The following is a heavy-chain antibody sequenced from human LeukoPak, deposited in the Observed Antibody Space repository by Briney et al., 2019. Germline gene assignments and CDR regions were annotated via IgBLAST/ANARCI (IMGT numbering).Heavy chain of an antibody. CDR1: AFTFSSYS. CDR3: AREFTGLDIVTGYYSEAFDI. J-gene: IGHJ3*02. D-gene: IGHD3-9*01. CDR2: ISSSSSNI. Sequence: GGSLTLSSAASAFTFSSYSMNWLRQAPGQGLEWVTSISSSSSNIYYADSVKGRFTTSRDNAKNSLYLQMNRLRAEDTAVYYCAREFTGLDIVTGYYSEAFDIWGQGKMVTVSS. V-gene: IGHV3-21*01.